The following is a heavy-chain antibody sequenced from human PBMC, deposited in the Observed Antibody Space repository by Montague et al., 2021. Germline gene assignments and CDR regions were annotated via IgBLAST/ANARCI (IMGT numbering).Heavy chain of an antibody. D-gene: IGHD7-27*01. CDR1: GGSISEFY. CDR3: ARRLGIRAPFDD. Sequence: SETLSLTCTVTGGSISEFYWSWIRQSPEKGLEWIGYIYDSGTTNYNPSLKSRVTISADTSMNQFPLNLRSVTAADTAVYFCARRLGIRAPFDDWSQGTLVTVSS. CDR2: IYDSGTT. J-gene: IGHJ4*02. V-gene: IGHV4-59*08.